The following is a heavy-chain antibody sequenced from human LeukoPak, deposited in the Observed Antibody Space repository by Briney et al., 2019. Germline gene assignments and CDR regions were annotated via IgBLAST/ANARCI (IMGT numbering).Heavy chain of an antibody. V-gene: IGHV4-39*07. CDR1: GASISGSGYY. Sequence: SETLSLTCTVSGASISGSGYYWGWIRQPPGKGLEWIGNIYDSGSTYYNASLQSRVTISIDTSKNQFSLKLSSVTAADTAVYYCARVGYCSGGSCYFNWFDPWGQGTLVTVSS. CDR3: ARVGYCSGGSCYFNWFDP. J-gene: IGHJ5*02. D-gene: IGHD2-15*01. CDR2: IYDSGST.